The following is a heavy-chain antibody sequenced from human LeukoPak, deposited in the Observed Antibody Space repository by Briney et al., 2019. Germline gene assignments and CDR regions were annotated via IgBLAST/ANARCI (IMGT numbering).Heavy chain of an antibody. J-gene: IGHJ6*03. CDR2: IYYSGST. CDR3: ARDKIGYYYYMDV. V-gene: IGHV4-59*01. CDR1: GGSISSYY. Sequence: SETLSLTCTVSGGSISSYYWSWIRQPPGKGLEWIGYIYYSGSTNYNPSLKSRVTISVDTSKNQFSLKLSSVTAADTAVYYCARDKIGYYYYMDVWGKGTTVTVSS.